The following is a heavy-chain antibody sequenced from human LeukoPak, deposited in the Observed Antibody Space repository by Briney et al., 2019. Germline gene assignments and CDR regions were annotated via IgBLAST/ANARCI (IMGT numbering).Heavy chain of an antibody. CDR1: GFTFSSYW. V-gene: IGHV3-7*01. CDR2: IKQDGSEK. D-gene: IGHD1-26*01. Sequence: GGSLRLSCAASGFTFSSYWMSWVRQAPGKGLEWVANIKQDGSEKHYVDSVKGRFTISRDNAKNSLFLQMNSLRAEDTAVYFCARDGPHSGTYYYDYWGQGTLVTVPS. J-gene: IGHJ4*02. CDR3: ARDGPHSGTYYYDY.